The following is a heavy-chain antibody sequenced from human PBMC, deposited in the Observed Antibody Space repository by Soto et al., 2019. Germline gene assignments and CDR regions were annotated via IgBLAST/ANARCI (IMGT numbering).Heavy chain of an antibody. J-gene: IGHJ5*02. V-gene: IGHV3-74*01. CDR1: GFNFSNHW. CDR2: ITSDGKSK. Sequence: LRLSCAASGFNFSNHWMHWVRQRPGEGLVWVSRITSDGKSKAYAESVKGRFAISRDNAKNTLYLQMNGLTAEDTAVYYCARESGDWPLNWFDPWGLGTLVTVSS. D-gene: IGHD2-21*02. CDR3: ARESGDWPLNWFDP.